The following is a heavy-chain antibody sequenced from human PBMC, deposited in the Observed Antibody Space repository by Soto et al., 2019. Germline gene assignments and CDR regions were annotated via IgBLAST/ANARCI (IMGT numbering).Heavy chain of an antibody. CDR3: ARDSECISPSCYDCDY. J-gene: IGHJ4*02. D-gene: IGHD2-2*01. CDR1: AFTFSSYG. CDR2: IWYDGSNK. V-gene: IGHV3-33*01. Sequence: QVQLVESGGGVVQPGRSLRLSCAASAFTFSSYGMHWVRQAPGKGLEWVAVIWYDGSNKYYADSVKGRFTISRVNSKNTLYRQMNGLRPEDTGVYYCARDSECISPSCYDCDYWGQGTLVTVSS.